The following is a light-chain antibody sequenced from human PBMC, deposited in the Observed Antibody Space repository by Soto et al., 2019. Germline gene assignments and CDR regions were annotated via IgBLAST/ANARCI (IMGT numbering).Light chain of an antibody. J-gene: IGLJ3*02. CDR1: STDVGAYNF. V-gene: IGLV2-11*01. Sequence: QSVLTQPPSASGSPGQSVTISCTGTSTDVGAYNFVSWYQQHPGKAPKLVIYDVTKRPSGVPDRFSGSKSGNTASLTISGLQAEDEADYYCCSYAGSYTWVFGGGTKVTVL. CDR2: DVT. CDR3: CSYAGSYTWV.